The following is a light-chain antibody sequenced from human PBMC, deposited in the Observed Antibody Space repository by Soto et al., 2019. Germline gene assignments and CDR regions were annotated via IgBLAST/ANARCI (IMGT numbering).Light chain of an antibody. CDR1: QSISTN. J-gene: IGKJ1*01. V-gene: IGKV3-15*01. Sequence: EIVMTQSPATLSVSPGQKATLSCRATQSISTNLAWYLQKPGQAPRLLIYGASTRATGVPDRISGSGSETEFTLTTRSLRSEDFAVYYCHQYNNWPRTFGQGTKVEIK. CDR2: GAS. CDR3: HQYNNWPRT.